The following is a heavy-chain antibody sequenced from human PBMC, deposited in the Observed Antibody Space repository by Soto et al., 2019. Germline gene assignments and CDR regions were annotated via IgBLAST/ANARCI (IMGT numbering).Heavy chain of an antibody. J-gene: IGHJ6*02. CDR3: ARDFRTNSYGMDV. Sequence: ASVKVSCKASGYTFTGPYIHWVRQAPGQGLEWMGWINPNSGGTNFAQNFQGRVTMTRDTSISTVYMELNSLRSDDTAVYYCARDFRTNSYGMDVWGQGTAVTVS. CDR1: GYTFTGPY. V-gene: IGHV1-2*02. D-gene: IGHD3-10*01. CDR2: INPNSGGT.